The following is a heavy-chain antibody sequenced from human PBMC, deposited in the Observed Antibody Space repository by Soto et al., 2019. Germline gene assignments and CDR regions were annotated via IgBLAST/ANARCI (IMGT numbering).Heavy chain of an antibody. D-gene: IGHD4-17*01. V-gene: IGHV3-23*01. CDR1: GFTLRSYA. J-gene: IGHJ5*02. CDR2: ISDSGDST. Sequence: LRLSCAASGFTLRSYAMSWVRQAPGKGLEWVSSISDSGDSTYDADSVKGRFTISRDNSKNTLYLQMNSLRAEDTAVYYCTKIGYGDYGWFDPWGQGTLVTVSS. CDR3: TKIGYGDYGWFDP.